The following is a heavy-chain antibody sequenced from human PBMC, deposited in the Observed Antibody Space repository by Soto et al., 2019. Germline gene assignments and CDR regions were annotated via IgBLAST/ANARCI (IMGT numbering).Heavy chain of an antibody. CDR2: ISYIGSNK. D-gene: IGHD5-18*01. Sequence: QVPLVESGGGVVQPGRSVRLSCAASGFTFSNHGMHWVRQAPGKGLEWVAVISYIGSNKYYADSVKGRFTISRDNSKNTRYLQMNSLRDEDTAVYYCAKGHASVDTSMGTDYWGQGTLVTVSS. V-gene: IGHV3-30*18. J-gene: IGHJ4*02. CDR1: GFTFSNHG. CDR3: AKGHASVDTSMGTDY.